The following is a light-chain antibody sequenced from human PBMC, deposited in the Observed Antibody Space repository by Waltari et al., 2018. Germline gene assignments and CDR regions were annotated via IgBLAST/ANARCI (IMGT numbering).Light chain of an antibody. CDR3: QQYNDWPRT. Sequence: EIVMTKSPATLSVSPGERATLSCRASQSLSSNLAWYQQKPGQAPRLLIYGASTRATGIPARFSGSGSGTEFTLTISSLQSEDFAVYYCQQYNDWPRTFGQGTKVEIK. CDR1: QSLSSN. J-gene: IGKJ1*01. CDR2: GAS. V-gene: IGKV3-15*01.